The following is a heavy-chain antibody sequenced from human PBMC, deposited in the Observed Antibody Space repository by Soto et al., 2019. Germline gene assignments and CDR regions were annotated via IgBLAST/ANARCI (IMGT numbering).Heavy chain of an antibody. CDR2: MNPNSGNA. D-gene: IGHD3-10*01. Sequence: ASVKVSCKASGGTFSSYAVSWARQATGQGLEWMGWMNPNSGNAGYAQKFQGRVTMTRNTSISTAYMELSSLRSEDTAVYYCARGSRGVRFDPWGQGTLVTVSS. J-gene: IGHJ5*02. CDR3: ARGSRGVRFDP. CDR1: GGTFSSYA. V-gene: IGHV1-8*02.